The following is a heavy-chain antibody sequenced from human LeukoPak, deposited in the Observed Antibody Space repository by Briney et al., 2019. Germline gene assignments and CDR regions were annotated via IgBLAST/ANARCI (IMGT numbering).Heavy chain of an antibody. CDR2: IGTAGDT. J-gene: IGHJ4*02. CDR1: GFTFSNYD. Sequence: GGSLRLSCAASGFTFSNYDMHWVRQATGKGLEWVSAIGTAGDTYYQGSVRGRFTMSRENAKNSLYLQMNSLTAGDTAVYYCARGADTHFDYWGQGILVTASS. D-gene: IGHD2-15*01. CDR3: ARGADTHFDY. V-gene: IGHV3-13*04.